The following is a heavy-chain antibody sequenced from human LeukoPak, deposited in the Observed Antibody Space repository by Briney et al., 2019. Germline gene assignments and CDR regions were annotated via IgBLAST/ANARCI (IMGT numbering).Heavy chain of an antibody. CDR2: ISGSGTST. CDR3: AKSSGWYPDWFDP. Sequence: AGSLTLSCAVSGFTFTSHAMNWVRQAPGKGLEWVSGISGSGTSTYYGASVKGHFTISRDNSKNTLYLQMNSLRAEDTAVYYCAKSSGWYPDWFDPWGQGTLVTVSS. D-gene: IGHD6-19*01. CDR1: GFTFTSHA. V-gene: IGHV3-23*01. J-gene: IGHJ5*02.